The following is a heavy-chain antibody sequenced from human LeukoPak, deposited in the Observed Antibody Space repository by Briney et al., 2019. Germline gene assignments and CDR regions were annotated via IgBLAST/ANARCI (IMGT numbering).Heavy chain of an antibody. CDR1: GYSFTSYW. D-gene: IGHD6-19*01. V-gene: IGHV5-51*01. CDR3: ARNRVAGTHYYYGMDV. J-gene: IGHJ6*02. CDR2: IYPADSDT. Sequence: GESLKISCKASGYSFTSYWIGWVRQMPGKGLEWMGIIYPADSDTRYRPSFQGQATISADKSISTVFLQWSSLRASDTAMYYCARNRVAGTHYYYGMDVWGQGTTVTVSS.